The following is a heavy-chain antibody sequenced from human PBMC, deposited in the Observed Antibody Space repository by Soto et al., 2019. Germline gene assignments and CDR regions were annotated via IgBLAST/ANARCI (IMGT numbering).Heavy chain of an antibody. V-gene: IGHV3-30*03. CDR3: ARDWADYSGWPFDY. D-gene: IGHD6-19*01. Sequence: GGSLRLSCAASGFTFSSYSMNWVRQAPGKGLEWVAVISYDGSNKYYADSVKGRFTISRDNSKNTLYLQMNSLRAEDTAVYYCARDWADYSGWPFDYWGQGTLVTVSS. CDR1: GFTFSSYS. CDR2: ISYDGSNK. J-gene: IGHJ4*02.